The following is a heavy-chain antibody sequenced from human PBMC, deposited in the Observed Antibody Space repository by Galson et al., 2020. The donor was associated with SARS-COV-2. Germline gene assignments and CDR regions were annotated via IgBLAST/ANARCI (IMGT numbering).Heavy chain of an antibody. CDR3: AKPKGGYDFRSGYPFDY. D-gene: IGHD3-3*01. V-gene: IGHV3-23*01. Sequence: ETLSLTCAASGFTYSSYAMSWVRQAPGKGLEWVSAISGSGGSTYYADSVKGRFTISRDNSKHTLFLQMSGLRAEDTAVYYCAKPKGGYDFRSGYPFDYWGQGTLVTVSS. CDR2: ISGSGGST. CDR1: GFTYSSYA. J-gene: IGHJ4*02.